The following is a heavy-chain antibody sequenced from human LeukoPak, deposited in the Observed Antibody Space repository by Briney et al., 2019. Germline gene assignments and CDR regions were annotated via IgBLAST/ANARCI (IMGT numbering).Heavy chain of an antibody. CDR3: ARDHRGGYYYYYRHV. Sequence: PSGTPSHTCTVPGGSIFSSSYYCSWIRLHAREGLGWLGFFPNGGGTYYNPSFQGRVTISVDTPKNQFSLKLSSVTAADTAVYYCARDHRGGYYYYYRHVWGKGPTVSVSS. J-gene: IGHJ6*03. CDR1: GGSIFSSSYY. D-gene: IGHD1-14*01. CDR2: FPNGGGT. V-gene: IGHV4-31*03.